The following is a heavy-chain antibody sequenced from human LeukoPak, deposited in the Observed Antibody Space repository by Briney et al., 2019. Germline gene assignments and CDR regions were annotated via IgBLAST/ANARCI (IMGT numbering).Heavy chain of an antibody. J-gene: IGHJ4*02. Sequence: PSETLSLTCTVSGGSISSGSYYWSWIRQPAGKGLEWIGRIYTSGSTNYNPSLKSQSTISVDTSKNQFSLKLGSVTAADTAVYYCAREPYSSGWYADYWGQGTLVTVSS. V-gene: IGHV4-61*02. D-gene: IGHD6-19*01. CDR3: AREPYSSGWYADY. CDR2: IYTSGST. CDR1: GGSISSGSYY.